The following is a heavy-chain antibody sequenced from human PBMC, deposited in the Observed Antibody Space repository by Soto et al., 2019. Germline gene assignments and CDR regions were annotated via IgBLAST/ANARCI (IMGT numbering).Heavy chain of an antibody. CDR2: IWYDGSNK. D-gene: IGHD1-26*01. V-gene: IGHV3-30*02. CDR3: AKEGGLSGSYYISSSYYFDY. J-gene: IGHJ4*02. CDR1: GFTFSSYG. Sequence: GGSLRLSCAASGFTFSSYGMHWVRQAPGKGLEWVAVIWYDGSNKYSVDSVKGRFTISRDNSKNTLYLQMNSLRAEDTSVYYCAKEGGLSGSYYISSSYYFDYWGQGTLLTVSS.